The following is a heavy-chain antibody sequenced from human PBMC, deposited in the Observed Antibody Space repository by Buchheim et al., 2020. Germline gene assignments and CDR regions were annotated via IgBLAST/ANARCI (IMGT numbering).Heavy chain of an antibody. Sequence: QVQLVESGGGVVQPGRSLRLSCAASGFTFSSYAMHWVRQAPGKGLEWVAVISYDGSNKYYADSVKGRFTISRDNSKNTLYLQMNSLRAEDTAVYYCAKDRGYSSSVDYWGQGTL. D-gene: IGHD6-13*01. CDR1: GFTFSSYA. V-gene: IGHV3-30-3*01. J-gene: IGHJ4*02. CDR2: ISYDGSNK. CDR3: AKDRGYSSSVDY.